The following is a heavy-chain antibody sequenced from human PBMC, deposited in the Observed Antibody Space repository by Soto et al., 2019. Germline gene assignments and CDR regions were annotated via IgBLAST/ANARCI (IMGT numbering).Heavy chain of an antibody. J-gene: IGHJ6*02. CDR1: GFTFSDSY. Sequence: PGGSLRLSCAASGFTFSDSYVSWIRQAPGKGLEWISYITFSGNTVYYADSLKGRFTISRDNAKNSLYLQMNRLRAEDTAVYYCARVSWREKYGMDVWGQGTTVTVSS. V-gene: IGHV3-11*01. CDR3: ARVSWREKYGMDV. CDR2: ITFSGNTV.